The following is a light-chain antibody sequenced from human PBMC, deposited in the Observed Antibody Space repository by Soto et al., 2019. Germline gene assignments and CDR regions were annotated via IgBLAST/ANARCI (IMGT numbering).Light chain of an antibody. Sequence: ELVLTHSPATLSVSPGERATLPCRASQSVSSNLAWYQQKPGQAPRLLIYGASTRATGFPARFSGSGSGTEFTLTISSLQSEDFAVYYCQQYNGWPITFGQGTRLEI. V-gene: IGKV3-15*01. CDR1: QSVSSN. J-gene: IGKJ5*01. CDR2: GAS. CDR3: QQYNGWPIT.